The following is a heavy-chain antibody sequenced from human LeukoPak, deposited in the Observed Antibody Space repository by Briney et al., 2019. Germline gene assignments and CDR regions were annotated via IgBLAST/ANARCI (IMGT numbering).Heavy chain of an antibody. D-gene: IGHD3-10*01. J-gene: IGHJ3*02. CDR2: IYYSGST. Sequence: SETLSLTCTVSGGSISSSSYYWGWIRQPPGRGLEWIGNIYYSGSTYYNPSLKSRVTISVDTSKNQFSLRLSSVTAADTAVYYCARRITMVRGRPGAFDIWGQGTMVTVSS. CDR1: GGSISSSSYY. CDR3: ARRITMVRGRPGAFDI. V-gene: IGHV4-39*07.